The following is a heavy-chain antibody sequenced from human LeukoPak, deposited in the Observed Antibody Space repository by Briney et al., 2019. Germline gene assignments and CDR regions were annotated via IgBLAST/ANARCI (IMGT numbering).Heavy chain of an antibody. CDR2: IYYSGST. CDR1: GGSISSGGYY. V-gene: IGHV4-31*03. CDR3: AREDDSSGCLF. Sequence: SETLSLTCTVSGGSISSGGYYWSWLRQHPGKGLEWIGYIYYSGSTYYNPSLKSRVTISVDTSKNQFSLKLSSVTAADTAVYYCAREDDSSGCLFWGQGTLVTVSS. D-gene: IGHD3-22*01. J-gene: IGHJ4*02.